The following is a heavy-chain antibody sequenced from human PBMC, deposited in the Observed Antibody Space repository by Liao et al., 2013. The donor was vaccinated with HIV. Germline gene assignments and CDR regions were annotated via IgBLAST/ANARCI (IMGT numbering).Heavy chain of an antibody. CDR3: ARESVRYFDY. V-gene: IGHV4-34*01. CDR1: GGSFSGYY. CDR2: INHSGST. J-gene: IGHJ4*02. Sequence: QVQLQESGPGLLKPSETLSLTCAVYGGSFSGYYWSWIRQPPGKGLEWIGEINHSGSTNYNPSLKSRVTISVDTSKNQFSLKLSSVTAADTAVYYCARESVRYFDYWGQGTLVTVSS.